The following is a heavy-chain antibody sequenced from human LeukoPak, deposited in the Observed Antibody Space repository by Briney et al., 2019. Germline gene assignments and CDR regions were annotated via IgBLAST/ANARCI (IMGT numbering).Heavy chain of an antibody. D-gene: IGHD2/OR15-2a*01. Sequence: GGTLRLSCAASGFTFSFYWMSWVRQAPGKGLEWVANIKQDGSETYYVDSVKGRFTISRDNAKNSLYLQMNSLRAEDTAVYYCARDVIRAPDYWGQGTLVTVSS. V-gene: IGHV3-7*01. CDR3: ARDVIRAPDY. CDR2: IKQDGSET. J-gene: IGHJ4*02. CDR1: GFTFSFYW.